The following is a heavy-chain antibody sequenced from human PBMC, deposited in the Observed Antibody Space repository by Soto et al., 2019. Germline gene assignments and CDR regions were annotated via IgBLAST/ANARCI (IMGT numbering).Heavy chain of an antibody. CDR3: AKDRTFGAFDI. V-gene: IGHV3-30*18. CDR2: ISYDGSNK. D-gene: IGHD3-3*01. CDR1: GFTFSSYG. J-gene: IGHJ3*02. Sequence: QVQLVESGGGVVQPGRSLRLSCAASGFTFSSYGMHWVRQAPGKGLEWVAVISYDGSNKYYADSVKGRFTISRDNSKNTLDLQMNSLRAEDTAVYYCAKDRTFGAFDIWGQGTMVTVSS.